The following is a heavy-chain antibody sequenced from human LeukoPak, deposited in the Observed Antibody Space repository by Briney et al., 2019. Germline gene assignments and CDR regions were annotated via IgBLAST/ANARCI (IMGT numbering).Heavy chain of an antibody. J-gene: IGHJ3*01. Sequence: PTETLSLTCGISGASVRSHFWNWIRQTPGMGLEWIGYISNRGSTAYNPSLRSRVTISVDAPKNEVSLNVRSVSPADTAVYYCAKDVSGTYYAFDVWGQGRTV. CDR3: AKDVSGTYYAFDV. D-gene: IGHD3-22*01. CDR2: ISNRGST. V-gene: IGHV4-59*02. CDR1: GASVRSHF.